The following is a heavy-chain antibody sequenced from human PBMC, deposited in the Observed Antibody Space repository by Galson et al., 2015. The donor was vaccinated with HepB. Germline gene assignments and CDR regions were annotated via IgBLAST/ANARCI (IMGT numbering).Heavy chain of an antibody. CDR2: ISSSSSYI. J-gene: IGHJ4*02. CDR1: GFTFSTLA. V-gene: IGHV3-21*01. CDR3: ARVVGSVYRHYFDY. D-gene: IGHD3-22*01. Sequence: SLRLSCAASGFTFSTLAMHWVRQAPGKGLEWVSSISSSSSYIYYADSVKGRFTISRDNAKNSLYLQMNSLRAEDTAVYYCARVVGSVYRHYFDYWGQGTLVTVSS.